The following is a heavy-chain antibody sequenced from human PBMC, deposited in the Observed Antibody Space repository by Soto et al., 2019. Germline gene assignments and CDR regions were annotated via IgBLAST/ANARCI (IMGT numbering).Heavy chain of an antibody. V-gene: IGHV4-39*01. CDR3: ARLVIAAAGRNFDY. CDR2: IYYSGST. Sequence: QLQLQESGPGLVKPSETLSLTCTVSGGSIGSSSYYWGWIRQPPGKGLEWIGSIYYSGSTYYNPSLKSRVTISVDTSKNQFSLKLSSVTAADTAVYYCARLVIAAAGRNFDYWGQGTLVTVSS. CDR1: GGSIGSSSYY. D-gene: IGHD6-13*01. J-gene: IGHJ4*02.